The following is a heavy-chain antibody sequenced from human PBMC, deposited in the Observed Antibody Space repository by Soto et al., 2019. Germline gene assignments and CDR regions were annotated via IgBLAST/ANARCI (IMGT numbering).Heavy chain of an antibody. J-gene: IGHJ4*02. Sequence: EVQLLESGGGLIQPGGSLRLSCAASGFTFSRNAMSWVRQAPGKGLEWVSVMSGSGGSTYYADSVTGRFTISRDNSKNTLHLQMNSLRAEDTAVYYCAKGYREYSSSWFDYWGQGTLVTVSS. D-gene: IGHD6-13*01. CDR2: MSGSGGST. V-gene: IGHV3-23*01. CDR1: GFTFSRNA. CDR3: AKGYREYSSSWFDY.